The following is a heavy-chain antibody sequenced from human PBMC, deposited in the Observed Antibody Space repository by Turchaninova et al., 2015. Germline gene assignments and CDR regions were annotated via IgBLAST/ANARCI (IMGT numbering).Heavy chain of an antibody. CDR3: ARTLMYYNLWSGDQPLVPWYFDL. D-gene: IGHD3-3*01. CDR2: IFSNDEK. V-gene: IGHV2-26*01. Sequence: QVTLQESGPVLVKPTETLTLTCTVSGFSLSNATMGVSWIRQPPGKALEWLAPIFSNDEKLYKTYLNSKLTTSKATSKIQVDLSLTNVDPVETATYYWARTLMYYNLWSGDQPLVPWYFDLWGRGSLVSVSA. J-gene: IGHJ2*01. CDR1: GFSLSNATMG.